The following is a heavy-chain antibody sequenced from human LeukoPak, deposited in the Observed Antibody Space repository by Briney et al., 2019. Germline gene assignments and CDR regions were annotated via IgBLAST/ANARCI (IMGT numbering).Heavy chain of an antibody. J-gene: IGHJ4*02. Sequence: GGSLRLSCSVSGFDFSVFGMNWVRQAPGKGLEWVSSISSSSTHIYYADSVKGRFTISRDNAKNSLYLQMNSLRAEDTAVYYCAGIEEYCSGGSCYSFDYWGQGTLVTVSS. CDR1: GFDFSVFG. CDR2: ISSSSTHI. V-gene: IGHV3-21*01. D-gene: IGHD2-15*01. CDR3: AGIEEYCSGGSCYSFDY.